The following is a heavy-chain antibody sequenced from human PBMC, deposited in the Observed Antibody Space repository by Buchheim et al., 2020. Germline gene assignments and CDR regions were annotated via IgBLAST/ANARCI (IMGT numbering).Heavy chain of an antibody. V-gene: IGHV4-61*01. Sequence: QQQLQESGPGLVKPSETLSLTCTVSGGSISNSASYYWGWIRQPPGKGLEWIGHIYYSGGTNYNPSLKSRVTISVDTSKNQFSLTLSSVTAADTAVYYCARTGFWSGYYYSDYWGRGTL. D-gene: IGHD3-3*01. CDR2: IYYSGGT. CDR3: ARTGFWSGYYYSDY. CDR1: GGSISNSASYY. J-gene: IGHJ4*02.